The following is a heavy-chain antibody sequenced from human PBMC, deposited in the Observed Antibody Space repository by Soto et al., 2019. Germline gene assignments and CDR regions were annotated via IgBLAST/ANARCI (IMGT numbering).Heavy chain of an antibody. CDR2: IYYSGNT. CDR3: ARIAVDQPGGNCFDP. D-gene: IGHD6-19*01. Sequence: SETVSLTCTVSGGSISSSSYYWGWIRQPPGKGLEWIGSIYYSGNTYYNPSLKSRVTISVDTSKNQFSLELSSVTAADTAVYYCARIAVDQPGGNCFDPWGQGTLVTVSS. CDR1: GGSISSSSYY. V-gene: IGHV4-39*01. J-gene: IGHJ5*02.